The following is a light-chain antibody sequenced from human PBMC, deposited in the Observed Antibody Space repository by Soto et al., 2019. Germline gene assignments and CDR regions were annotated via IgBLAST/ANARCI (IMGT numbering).Light chain of an antibody. CDR3: GTWEYSLGRGV. CDR1: SSNIGNNY. Sequence: QSVLTQPPSVSAAPGQTVTISCSGSSSNIGNNYVSWYQQLPGTAPKLLIYEHDKRPSGIPDRFSGSRSGTSATLGITGPPNWDQGDYYLGTWEYSLGRGVLGRGTKLTVL. CDR2: EHD. V-gene: IGLV1-51*02. J-gene: IGLJ2*01.